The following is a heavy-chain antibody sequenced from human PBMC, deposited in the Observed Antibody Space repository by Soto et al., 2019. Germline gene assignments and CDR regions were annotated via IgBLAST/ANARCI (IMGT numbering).Heavy chain of an antibody. D-gene: IGHD4-17*01. Sequence: VSGPTLVNPTETLTLTCSFAGFSLTTSGMCVRWIRQPPGKALEWLALIDWDDRKYYSTSLKSRLAISKDTSKNQVVLKMTNMDPEDTATYYCARTAYGDYLLGMDVWGQGTTVTVSS. CDR2: IDWDDRK. J-gene: IGHJ6*02. V-gene: IGHV2-70*01. CDR3: ARTAYGDYLLGMDV. CDR1: GFSLTTSGMC.